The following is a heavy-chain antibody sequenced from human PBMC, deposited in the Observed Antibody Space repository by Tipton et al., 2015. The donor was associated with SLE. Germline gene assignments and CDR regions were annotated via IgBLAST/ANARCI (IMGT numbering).Heavy chain of an antibody. CDR3: ARGYSGYEAGDY. CDR1: GFTFSSYA. D-gene: IGHD5-12*01. V-gene: IGHV3-21*03. CDR2: ISSSSSYI. J-gene: IGHJ4*02. Sequence: SLRLSCGASGFTFSSYAIHWVRQAPGKGLEWVSSISSSSSYIYYADSVKGRFTISRDNAKNSLYLQMNSLRAGDTAVYYCARGYSGYEAGDYWGQGTLVTVSS.